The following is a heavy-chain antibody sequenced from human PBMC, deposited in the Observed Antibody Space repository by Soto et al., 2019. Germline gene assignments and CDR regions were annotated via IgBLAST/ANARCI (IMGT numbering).Heavy chain of an antibody. V-gene: IGHV1-18*01. D-gene: IGHD2-15*01. J-gene: IGHJ4*02. Sequence: ASVKVSCKASGYTFTSYGISWVRQAPGQGLEWMGWISAYNGNTNYAQKLQGRVTMTTDTSTSTAYMELSSLGSEDTAVYYCAREAHVYCSGGSRYFDYWGQGTLVTVSS. CDR2: ISAYNGNT. CDR1: GYTFTSYG. CDR3: AREAHVYCSGGSRYFDY.